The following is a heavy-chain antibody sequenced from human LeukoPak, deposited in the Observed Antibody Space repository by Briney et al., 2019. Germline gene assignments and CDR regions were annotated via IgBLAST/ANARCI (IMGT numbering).Heavy chain of an antibody. J-gene: IGHJ4*02. V-gene: IGHV4-59*01. CDR3: ASSYFWSGYAFDY. Sequence: SETLSLTCTVSGGSISSYYWSWIRQPPGKGLEWIGYIYYSGSTNYNPSLKSRVTISVDTPKNQFSLKLSSVTAADTAVYYCASSYFWSGYAFDYWGQGTLVTVSS. D-gene: IGHD3-3*01. CDR1: GGSISSYY. CDR2: IYYSGST.